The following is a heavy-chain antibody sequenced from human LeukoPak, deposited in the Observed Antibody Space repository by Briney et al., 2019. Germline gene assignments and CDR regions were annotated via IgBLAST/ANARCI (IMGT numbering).Heavy chain of an antibody. CDR2: IKQDGSQK. J-gene: IGHJ4*02. Sequence: PGGSLRLSCAASGFTFNRYWMNWVRQAPGKGLEWVANIKQDGSQKYYVDSVKGRFTISRDNAKNSLYLQMDSLSAEDTAVYYCASAARQRWLQIDYWGQGTLVTVSS. CDR3: ASAARQRWLQIDY. V-gene: IGHV3-7*03. CDR1: GFTFNRYW. D-gene: IGHD5-24*01.